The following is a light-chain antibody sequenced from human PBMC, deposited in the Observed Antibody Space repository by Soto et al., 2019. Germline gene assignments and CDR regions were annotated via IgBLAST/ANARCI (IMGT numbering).Light chain of an antibody. J-gene: IGLJ2*01. CDR2: YDS. V-gene: IGLV3-21*04. Sequence: SYELTQPPSVSVAPGKTARITCGGNNIGSKSVHWYQQKPGQAPVLVIYYDSDRPSGIPERFSGSDSGNTATRSISRVEAGDDGDWYSEVWDSSSDQVGFGGGTALTVL. CDR3: EVWDSSSDQVG. CDR1: NIGSKS.